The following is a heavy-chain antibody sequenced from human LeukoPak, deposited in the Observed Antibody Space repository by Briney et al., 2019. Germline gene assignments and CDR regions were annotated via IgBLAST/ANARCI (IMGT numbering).Heavy chain of an antibody. J-gene: IGHJ4*02. Sequence: SETLSLTCTVSGDSISSSSSYWGWIRQPPGKGLEWIGSIYYSGNTYYNASLKSRVTISVDTSKNQFSLKLSSVTAADTAVYYCARGSWQLAEEVYWGQGTLVTVSS. V-gene: IGHV4-39*07. D-gene: IGHD6-6*01. CDR3: ARGSWQLAEEVY. CDR2: IYYSGNT. CDR1: GDSISSSSSY.